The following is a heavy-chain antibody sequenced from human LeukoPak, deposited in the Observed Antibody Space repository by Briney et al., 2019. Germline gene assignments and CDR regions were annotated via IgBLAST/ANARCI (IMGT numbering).Heavy chain of an antibody. CDR2: ISGSGGRT. V-gene: IGHV3-23*01. CDR1: GFTFRSYG. Sequence: GGSLRLSCAASGFTFRSYGMRWVRQAPGKGLEWVSGISGSGGRTYYADSVKGRFTISRDNSKNTLYLQMNSLRAEDTAVYYCAREQLRSFDYWGQGTLVTVSS. D-gene: IGHD5-12*01. CDR3: AREQLRSFDY. J-gene: IGHJ4*02.